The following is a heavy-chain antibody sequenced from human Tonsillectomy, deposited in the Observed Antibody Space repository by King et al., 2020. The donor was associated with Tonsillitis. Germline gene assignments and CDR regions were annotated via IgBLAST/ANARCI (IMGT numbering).Heavy chain of an antibody. CDR2: IYYSGST. V-gene: IGHV4-31*03. D-gene: IGHD3-10*01. Sequence: QLQESGPGLVKPSQTLSLTCTVSGDSISSGGFHWSWIRQHPGKGLEWIGYIYYSGSTYYNPSLKSRVTISVDTSKTQFSLKLSSVTAADTAVYYCARSYYYGSGTHPYYFDYWGQGTLVTVSS. J-gene: IGHJ4*02. CDR3: ARSYYYGSGTHPYYFDY. CDR1: GDSISSGGFH.